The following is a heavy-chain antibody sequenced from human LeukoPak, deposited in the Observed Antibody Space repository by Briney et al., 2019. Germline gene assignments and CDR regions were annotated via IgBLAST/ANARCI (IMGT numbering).Heavy chain of an antibody. CDR2: IYYSGST. D-gene: IGHD3-22*01. CDR1: GGSISSGGYY. J-gene: IGHJ2*01. Sequence: SETLSLTCTVSGGSISSGGYYWSWIRQHPGKGLAWIVYIYYSGSTYYNPSLKSRVTISVDTSKNQFSLKLSSVTAADTAVYYCARDLYYYDSSGYSFGWYFDLWGRGTLVTVSS. V-gene: IGHV4-31*03. CDR3: ARDLYYYDSSGYSFGWYFDL.